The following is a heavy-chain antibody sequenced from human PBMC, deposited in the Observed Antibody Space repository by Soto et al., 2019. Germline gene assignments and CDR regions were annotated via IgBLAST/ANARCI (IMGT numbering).Heavy chain of an antibody. CDR2: ISGSGGST. J-gene: IGHJ4*02. Sequence: GSLRLSCAASGFTFSSYAMSWVRQAPGKGLEWVSAISGSGGSTYYADSVKGRFTISRDNSKNTLYLQMNSLRAEETAVYYCAKFRGAAADILYYFDYWGQGTLVTVSS. CDR3: AKFRGAAADILYYFDY. D-gene: IGHD6-13*01. CDR1: GFTFSSYA. V-gene: IGHV3-23*01.